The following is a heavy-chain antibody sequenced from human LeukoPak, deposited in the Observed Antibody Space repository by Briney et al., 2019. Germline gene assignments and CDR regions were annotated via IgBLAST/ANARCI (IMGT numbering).Heavy chain of an antibody. Sequence: GSSVKVSCKASGGTFSSYAISWVRQAPGQGLEWMGGIIPIFGTANYAQKFQGRVTITTDESTSTAYMELSSLRSEDTAVYYCARGQNIVVVPAGAFDIWGQGTMVTVSS. D-gene: IGHD2-2*01. CDR2: IIPIFGTA. CDR3: ARGQNIVVVPAGAFDI. J-gene: IGHJ3*02. V-gene: IGHV1-69*05. CDR1: GGTFSSYA.